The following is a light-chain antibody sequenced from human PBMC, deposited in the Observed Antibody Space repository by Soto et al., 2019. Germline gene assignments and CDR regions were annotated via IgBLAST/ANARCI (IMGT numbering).Light chain of an antibody. CDR3: SSYSTSSTLNYV. Sequence: QSVLTQPASVSGSPGQSITISCTGTSADVGGHNFVSWYQQHPGKAPKLMIYEVTNRPSGVSPRFSGSKSDNTASLTISVLQAEDEADYYCSSYSTSSTLNYVFGTGTKLTVL. V-gene: IGLV2-14*01. J-gene: IGLJ1*01. CDR1: SADVGGHNF. CDR2: EVT.